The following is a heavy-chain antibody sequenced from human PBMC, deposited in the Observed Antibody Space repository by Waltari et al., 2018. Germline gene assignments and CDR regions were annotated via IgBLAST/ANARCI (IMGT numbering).Heavy chain of an antibody. D-gene: IGHD6-13*01. CDR2: SIPILRTA. V-gene: IGHV1-69*01. Sequence: QVQLVQSGAEVKKPGSSVKVSCKASGGTFSSYAISWVRQAPGQGLEWMGGSIPILRTANDAQKFQGRVTITADESTSTADMELSSLRSEDTAVYYCARGRAIAAVGTRGYYYGMDVWGQGTTVTVSS. J-gene: IGHJ6*02. CDR3: ARGRAIAAVGTRGYYYGMDV. CDR1: GGTFSSYA.